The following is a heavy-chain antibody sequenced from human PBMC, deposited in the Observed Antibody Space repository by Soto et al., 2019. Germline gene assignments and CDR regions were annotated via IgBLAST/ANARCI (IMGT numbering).Heavy chain of an antibody. Sequence: QVQLVESGGGVVQPGRSLRLSCAASGFTFSSYDMHWVRQAPGKGLEWVAVISYDGSNKYYADSVKGRFTISRDNSKIMRYLQMNSLRAEYTAVYYCAKFLARIVGATEYWGQGTLVTVSS. V-gene: IGHV3-30*18. D-gene: IGHD1-26*01. CDR1: GFTFSSYD. J-gene: IGHJ4*02. CDR2: ISYDGSNK. CDR3: AKFLARIVGATEY.